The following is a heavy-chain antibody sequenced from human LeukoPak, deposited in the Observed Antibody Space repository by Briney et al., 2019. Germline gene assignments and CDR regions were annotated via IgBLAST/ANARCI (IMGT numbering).Heavy chain of an antibody. CDR3: ARRLTQYDCFDP. CDR1: GESVSSNSVT. Sequence: SQTLSLTCAISGESVSSNSVTWNWIRQSPSRGLEWLGRTYYRSTCYNDYAVSVRGRITVNPDTSKNQFSLHLNSVTPEDTAVYYCARRLTQYDCFDPWGQGILVTVSS. V-gene: IGHV6-1*01. CDR2: TYYRSTCYN. D-gene: IGHD2-2*01. J-gene: IGHJ5*02.